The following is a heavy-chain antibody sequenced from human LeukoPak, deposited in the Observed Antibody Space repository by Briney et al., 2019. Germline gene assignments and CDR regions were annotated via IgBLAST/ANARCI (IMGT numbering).Heavy chain of an antibody. V-gene: IGHV3-74*01. D-gene: IGHD3-3*01. CDR2: INGDGSST. CDR3: ARERITIFGKSDYYYYGMDV. J-gene: IGHJ6*02. CDR1: GFTFSYYW. Sequence: GGSLRLSCAASGFTFSYYWIHWVRQAPGKGLVWVSRINGDGSSTNYADSVKGRFTISRDNSKNTLYLQINSLRAEDTAVYYCARERITIFGKSDYYYYGMDVWGQGTTVTVSS.